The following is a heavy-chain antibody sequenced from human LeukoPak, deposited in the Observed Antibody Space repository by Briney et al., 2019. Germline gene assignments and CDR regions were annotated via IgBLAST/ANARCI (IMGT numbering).Heavy chain of an antibody. J-gene: IGHJ6*03. CDR1: GGSIGSSGYY. CDR3: ARHSRGTYLDYYYYMDV. V-gene: IGHV4-39*01. D-gene: IGHD1-26*01. CDR2: LYYSGST. Sequence: NTSETLSLTCTVSGGSIGSSGYYWGWIRQSPGKGLEWIGSLYYSGSTFYNPSLKSRITISGDMSKNQFSLKLNFVTAADTAVYYCARHSRGTYLDYYYYMDVWGKGTTVTISS.